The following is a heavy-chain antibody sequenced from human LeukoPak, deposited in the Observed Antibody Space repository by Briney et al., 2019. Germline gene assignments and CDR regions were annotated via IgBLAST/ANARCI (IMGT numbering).Heavy chain of an antibody. CDR3: ARQYSGYDSWFDP. Sequence: HGESLKISCKGSGHRFTSYWISWARQMPGKGLEWLGRIDPSDSYTNYSPSFQGHVTISADKSISTAYLQWSSLKASDTAMYYCARQYSGYDSWFDPWGQGTLVTVSS. CDR1: GHRFTSYW. D-gene: IGHD5-12*01. V-gene: IGHV5-10-1*01. CDR2: IDPSDSYT. J-gene: IGHJ5*02.